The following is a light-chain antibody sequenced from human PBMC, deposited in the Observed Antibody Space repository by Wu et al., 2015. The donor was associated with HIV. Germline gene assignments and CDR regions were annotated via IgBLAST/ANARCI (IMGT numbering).Light chain of an antibody. CDR1: QGISNF. CDR2: AAS. CDR3: QKYNTAPWT. V-gene: IGKV1-27*01. J-gene: IGKJ1*01. Sequence: DIQMTQSPSSLSASVGDRVTITCRASQGISNFLAWYQQKPGKPPKVLIYAASTLQSGVPSRFSGSGSGTDFTLTISQPCSLKMLQLTYCQKYNTAPWTFGQGTKVEMK.